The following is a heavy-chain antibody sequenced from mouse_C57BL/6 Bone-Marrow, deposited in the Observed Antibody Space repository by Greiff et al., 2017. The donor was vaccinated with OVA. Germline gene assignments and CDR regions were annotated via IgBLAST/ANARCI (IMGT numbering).Heavy chain of an antibody. CDR3: ARDWDPYYFDY. V-gene: IGHV5-17*01. CDR2: ISSGSSTI. D-gene: IGHD4-1*01. J-gene: IGHJ2*01. CDR1: GFTFSDYG. Sequence: EVHLVESGGGLVKPGGSLKLSCAASGFTFSDYGMHWVRQAPEKGLEWVAYISSGSSTIYYADTVKGRFTISRDNAKNTLFLQMTSVRSEDTAMYYCARDWDPYYFDYWGQGTTLTVSS.